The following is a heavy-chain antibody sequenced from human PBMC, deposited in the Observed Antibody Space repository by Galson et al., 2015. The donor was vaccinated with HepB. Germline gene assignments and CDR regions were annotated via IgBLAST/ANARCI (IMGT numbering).Heavy chain of an antibody. CDR2: TYYRSKWYN. CDR1: GDSVSSNSAA. D-gene: IGHD3-16*01. Sequence: CAISGDSVSSNSAAWNWIRQSPSRGLEWLGRTYYRSKWYNDYAVSVKSRITINPDTSKNQFSLQLNSVTPGDTAVYYCARESLPLGGPFDAFDIWGQGTMVTVSS. CDR3: ARESLPLGGPFDAFDI. V-gene: IGHV6-1*01. J-gene: IGHJ3*02.